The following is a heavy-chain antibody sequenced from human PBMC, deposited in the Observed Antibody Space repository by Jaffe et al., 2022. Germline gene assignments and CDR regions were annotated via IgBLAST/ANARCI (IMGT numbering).Heavy chain of an antibody. CDR1: GGSISSGSYY. D-gene: IGHD2-2*01. V-gene: IGHV4-61*02. CDR3: ARDQGLYCSSTSCYGGGAFDI. J-gene: IGHJ3*02. CDR2: IYTSGST. Sequence: QVQLQESGPGLVKPSQTLSLTCTVSGGSISSGSYYWSWIRQPAGKGLEWIGRIYTSGSTNYNPSLKSRVTISVDTSKNQFSLKLSSVTAADTAVYYCARDQGLYCSSTSCYGGGAFDIWGQGTMVTVSS.